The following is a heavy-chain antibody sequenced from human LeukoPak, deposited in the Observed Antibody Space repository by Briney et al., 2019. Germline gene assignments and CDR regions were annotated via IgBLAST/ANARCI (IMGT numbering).Heavy chain of an antibody. V-gene: IGHV4-34*01. J-gene: IGHJ4*02. CDR3: ARSGPGEYDSSGYQDY. Sequence: PSETLSLTCVVYSGSFRGYYWSWIRQPPGKGLEWIGEINHSGSTNYNPSLKSRVTISVDTSKNQFSLKLSSVTAADTAVYYCARSGPGEYDSSGYQDYWGQGTLVTVSS. CDR2: INHSGST. D-gene: IGHD3-22*01. CDR1: SGSFRGYY.